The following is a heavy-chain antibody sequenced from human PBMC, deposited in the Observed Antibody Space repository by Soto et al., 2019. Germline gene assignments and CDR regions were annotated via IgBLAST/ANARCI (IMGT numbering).Heavy chain of an antibody. CDR1: GYTFTCYA. J-gene: IGHJ5*02. V-gene: IGHV1-18*01. CDR3: AGDPRRQWLACNWFDP. D-gene: IGHD6-19*01. CDR2: ISAYNGNT. Sequence: GASVKVSCKASGYTFTCYAISWARQAPGQGLEWMGWISAYNGNTSYAQKLQGRVTMTTDTSTSTAYMELRSLRSDDTAVYYCAGDPRRQWLACNWFDPRGQGTVGTVSS.